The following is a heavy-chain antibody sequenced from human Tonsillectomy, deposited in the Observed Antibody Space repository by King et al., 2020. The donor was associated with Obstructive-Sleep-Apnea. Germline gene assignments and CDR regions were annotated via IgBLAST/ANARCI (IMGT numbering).Heavy chain of an antibody. V-gene: IGHV4-59*01. D-gene: IGHD6-19*01. CDR2: FYYSGST. J-gene: IGHJ4*02. CDR1: GASITTYY. Sequence: VQLQESGPGLVKPSETLSLTCTVSGASITTYYWSWIRQPPGKGLEWIGYFYYSGSTNYNPSLKSRVTMSVDTSKNQFSLNLSSVTAADTAVYYCARDLGESSGWYAFVDWGQGTLVSVSS. CDR3: ARDLGESSGWYAFVD.